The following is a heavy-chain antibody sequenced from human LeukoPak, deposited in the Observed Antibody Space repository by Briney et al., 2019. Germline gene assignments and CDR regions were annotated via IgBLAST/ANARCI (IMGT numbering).Heavy chain of an antibody. J-gene: IGHJ4*02. CDR3: ARDYPDYYDSSGYLDY. CDR1: GFTFSSYA. CDR2: ISYDGSNK. Sequence: GGSLRLSCAASGFTFSSYAMHWVRQAPGKGLEWVAVISYDGSNKYYADSVKGRFTISRDNSKNTLYLQMNSLRAEDTAVYYCARDYPDYYDSSGYLDYWGQGTLVTVSS. D-gene: IGHD3-22*01. V-gene: IGHV3-30-3*01.